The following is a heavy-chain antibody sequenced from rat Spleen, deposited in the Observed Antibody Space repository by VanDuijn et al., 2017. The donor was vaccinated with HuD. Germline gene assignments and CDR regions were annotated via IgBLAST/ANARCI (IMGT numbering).Heavy chain of an antibody. V-gene: IGHV2-63*01. J-gene: IGHJ2*01. CDR3: ARDRYFFEY. CDR1: GFSLTNYH. CDR2: MWYDGDT. Sequence: QVQLKESGPGLVQPSQTLSLTCTVSGFSLTNYHVSWVRQSAGKGLEWLGKMWYDGDTAFNSALKSRLTITRDTSKNQVFLKLNSLKTDDTGTYYCARDRYFFEYWGQGVMVTVSS.